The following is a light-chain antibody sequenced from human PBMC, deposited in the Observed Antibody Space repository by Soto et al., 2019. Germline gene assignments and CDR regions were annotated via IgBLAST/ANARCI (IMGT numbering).Light chain of an antibody. J-gene: IGLJ2*01. CDR2: DDG. Sequence: QSVLTQPPSVSAAPGQKVTISCSGSSSNIGSNYVSWYQHFPGTAPKLLIYDDGKRPSGIPDRFSGSKSGTSATLGITGLQTGDEADYYCGTWDSGLSAEIFGGGTKLTVL. V-gene: IGLV1-51*01. CDR1: SSNIGSNY. CDR3: GTWDSGLSAEI.